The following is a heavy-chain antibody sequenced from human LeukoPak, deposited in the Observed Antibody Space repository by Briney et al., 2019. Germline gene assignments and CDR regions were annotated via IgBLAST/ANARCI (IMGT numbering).Heavy chain of an antibody. CDR3: ATEPPFEVAAAGRRIGYYYMDV. V-gene: IGHV4-59*12. Sequence: PSETLSLTCTVSGGSISSYYWSWIRQPPGKGLEWIGYIYYSGSTNYNPSLKSRVTISVDTSKNQFSLKLSSVTAADTAVYYCATEPPFEVAAAGRRIGYYYMDVWGKGTTVTVSS. D-gene: IGHD6-13*01. CDR2: IYYSGST. CDR1: GGSISSYY. J-gene: IGHJ6*03.